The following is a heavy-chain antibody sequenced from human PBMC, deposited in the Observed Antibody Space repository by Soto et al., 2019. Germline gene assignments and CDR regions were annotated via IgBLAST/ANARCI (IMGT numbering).Heavy chain of an antibody. D-gene: IGHD3-16*01. V-gene: IGHV3-30*18. CDR2: ISYDGSNK. Sequence: QVQLVESGGGVVQPGRSLRLSCAASGFTFSSYGMHWVRQAPGKGLEWVAVISYDGSNKYYADSVKGRFTISRDNSKNTLYLQMNSLRGEDTAVFYCAKDLSFRWGTLDGYYGMDVWGQGTTVTVSS. J-gene: IGHJ6*02. CDR1: GFTFSSYG. CDR3: AKDLSFRWGTLDGYYGMDV.